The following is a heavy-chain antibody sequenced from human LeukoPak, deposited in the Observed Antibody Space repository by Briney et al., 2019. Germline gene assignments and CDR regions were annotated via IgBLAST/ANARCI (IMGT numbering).Heavy chain of an antibody. Sequence: GEALKISCKGSGYSFTSYLIGWVRQMPGKGLEGEGIFYSRDSDTRYSPSFQGQVTISADKPISTAYLQWSSLKDSDTAMYYCARRGGSYLYYYMDVWGKGTTVTVSS. V-gene: IGHV5-51*01. CDR2: FYSRDSDT. CDR3: ARRGGSYLYYYMDV. D-gene: IGHD3-16*02. J-gene: IGHJ6*03. CDR1: GYSFTSYL.